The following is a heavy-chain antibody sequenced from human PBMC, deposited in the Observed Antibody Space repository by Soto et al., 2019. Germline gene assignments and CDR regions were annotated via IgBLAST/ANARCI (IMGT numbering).Heavy chain of an antibody. J-gene: IGHJ6*02. CDR1: GASLSSGDHY. Sequence: LSLTCTVSGASLSSGDHYWSWIRQPPGKGLEWIGYIYYSGSTYYNPSLKSRVSISVDTSKNQFSLKLSSVTAADTAVYYCARDQWFIGATKGGSTGTGGMDVWGQGTTVTVSS. V-gene: IGHV4-30-4*01. CDR3: ARDQWFIGATKGGSTGTGGMDV. D-gene: IGHD2-8*02. CDR2: IYYSGST.